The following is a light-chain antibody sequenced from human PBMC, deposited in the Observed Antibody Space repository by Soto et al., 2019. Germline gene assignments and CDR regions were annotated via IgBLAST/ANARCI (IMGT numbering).Light chain of an antibody. J-gene: IGKJ4*01. CDR3: XXXGSSSLT. Sequence: EIVLTQSPGTLSLSPGERATLSCRASQSVSSXHLAWHQQKPGQAPRLLIYGASTRATGIPDRFSGSGSGTHFTLTISRLEPXALAXXYXXXXGSSSLTFGGGTKVEIK. CDR2: GAS. CDR1: QSVSSXH. V-gene: IGKV3-20*01.